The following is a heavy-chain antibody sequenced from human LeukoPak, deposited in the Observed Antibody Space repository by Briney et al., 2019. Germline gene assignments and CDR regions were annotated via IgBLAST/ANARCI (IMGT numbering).Heavy chain of an antibody. Sequence: ASAKVSCKASGYTFTGYYMHWVRQAPGQGLEWMGWINPNSGGTNYAQKFQGRVTMTRDTSISTAYMELSRLRSDDTAVYYCARGDYYYYYYMDVWGKGTTVTVSS. V-gene: IGHV1-2*02. CDR3: ARGDYYYYYYMDV. CDR2: INPNSGGT. CDR1: GYTFTGYY. J-gene: IGHJ6*03.